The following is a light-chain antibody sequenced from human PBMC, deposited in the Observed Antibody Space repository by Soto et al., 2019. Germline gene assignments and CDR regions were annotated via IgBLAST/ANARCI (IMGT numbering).Light chain of an antibody. CDR3: HQSYSIPPA. V-gene: IGKV1-39*01. J-gene: IGKJ4*01. CDR1: QSISGS. CDR2: VAS. Sequence: DIQMTQSPSSLSASVGDRVTITCRASQSISGSLNWYQQKPGKAPKLLIDVASSLQSGVPSRFSGSGSGTEFALPISGLQPEDSATYYCHQSYSIPPAFGGGTKVEIK.